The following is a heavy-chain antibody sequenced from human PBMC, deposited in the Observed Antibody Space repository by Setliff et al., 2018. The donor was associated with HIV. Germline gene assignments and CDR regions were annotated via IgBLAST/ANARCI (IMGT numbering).Heavy chain of an antibody. CDR3: ARGRGYRGYDGTLDY. V-gene: IGHV1-18*01. Sequence: ASVKVSCKASGYNFDNYDFSWVRQAPGQGLEWMGWISTFNGGTNSAQKFRDRVTLTTDTPTATAYMELKSLKSNDTAVYYCARGRGYRGYDGTLDYWGQGTLVTVPQ. CDR2: ISTFNGGT. CDR1: GYNFDNYD. D-gene: IGHD5-12*01. J-gene: IGHJ4*02.